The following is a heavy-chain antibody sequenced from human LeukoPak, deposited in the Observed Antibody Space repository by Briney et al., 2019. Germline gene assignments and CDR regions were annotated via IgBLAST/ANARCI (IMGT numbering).Heavy chain of an antibody. CDR2: INHSGST. V-gene: IGHV4-34*01. J-gene: IGHJ4*02. CDR3: AGGEYDSSGYYTLLDY. CDR1: GGPFSGYY. Sequence: SETLSLTCAVYGGPFSGYYWSWIRQPPGKGLEWIGEINHSGSTNYNPSLKSRVTISVDTSKNQFSLKLSSVTAADTAVYYCAGGEYDSSGYYTLLDYWGQGTLVTVSS. D-gene: IGHD3-22*01.